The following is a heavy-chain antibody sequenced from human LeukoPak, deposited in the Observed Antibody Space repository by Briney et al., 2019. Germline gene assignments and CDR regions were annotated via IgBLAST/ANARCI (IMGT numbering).Heavy chain of an antibody. V-gene: IGHV1-2*02. D-gene: IGHD6-13*01. Sequence: EASVKVSCKASGYTFTDYYMHWVRQAPGQGLEWMGWINPNSGNTGYAQKLQGRVTMTTDTSTSTAYMELSSLRSEDTAVYYCARDRPAIAAAGRWFDPWGQGTLVTVSS. CDR2: INPNSGNT. J-gene: IGHJ5*02. CDR3: ARDRPAIAAAGRWFDP. CDR1: GYTFTDYY.